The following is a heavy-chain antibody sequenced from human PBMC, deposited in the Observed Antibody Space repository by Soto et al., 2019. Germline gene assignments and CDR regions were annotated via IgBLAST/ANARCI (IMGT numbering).Heavy chain of an antibody. D-gene: IGHD3-10*01. V-gene: IGHV4-30-4*01. CDR3: VRDYNRGDWFDL. Sequence: SETLSLTCTVSGGSITSDDYYWSWIRQPPGKGLEWIGYIYYSGRTHYNPSLESRLTISVDTSKNQFSLKLTSVTAADTAMYYCVRDYNRGDWFDLWGQGTLVTVSS. CDR1: GGSITSDDYY. J-gene: IGHJ5*02. CDR2: IYYSGRT.